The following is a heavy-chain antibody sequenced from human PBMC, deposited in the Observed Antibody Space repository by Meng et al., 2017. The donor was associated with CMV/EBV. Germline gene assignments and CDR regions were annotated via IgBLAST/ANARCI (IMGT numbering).Heavy chain of an antibody. CDR2: INPSGGST. V-gene: IGHV1-46*01. CDR1: GYTFTSYY. J-gene: IGHJ6*02. Sequence: ASVKVSCKASGYTFTSYYMHWVRQAPGQGLEWMGIINPSGGSTSYAQKFQGRVTMTRGTSTSTVYMELSSLRSEDTAVYYCARAGGYDFWSGKPKYGMDVWGQGTTVTVSS. D-gene: IGHD3-3*01. CDR3: ARAGGYDFWSGKPKYGMDV.